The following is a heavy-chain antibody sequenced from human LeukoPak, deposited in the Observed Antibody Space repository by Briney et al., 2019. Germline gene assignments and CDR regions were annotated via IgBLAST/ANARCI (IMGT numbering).Heavy chain of an antibody. V-gene: IGHV4-34*01. Sequence: SETLSLTCAVYGGSSSGYYWSWIRQPPGKGLEWIGEINHSGSTNYNPSLKSRVTISVDTSKNQFSLKLSSVTAADTAVYYCARTPVNDFWSGYLYYGMDVWGQGTTVTVSS. CDR3: ARTPVNDFWSGYLYYGMDV. CDR2: INHSGST. D-gene: IGHD3-3*01. J-gene: IGHJ6*02. CDR1: GGSSSGYY.